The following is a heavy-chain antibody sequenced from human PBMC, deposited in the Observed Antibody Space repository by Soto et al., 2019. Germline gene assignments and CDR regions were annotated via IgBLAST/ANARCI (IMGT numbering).Heavy chain of an antibody. CDR1: GDTFAGFY. Sequence: KVSCKASGDTFAGFYMHWVRQAPGQGLEWMGWINANSGGTNYAQKFRGRVTMTRDTSISTAYMELSRLTSDDTAVYYCARLRLRFDAFDVWGQGTMVTVSS. V-gene: IGHV1-2*02. CDR3: ARLRLRFDAFDV. CDR2: INANSGGT. D-gene: IGHD3-16*01. J-gene: IGHJ3*01.